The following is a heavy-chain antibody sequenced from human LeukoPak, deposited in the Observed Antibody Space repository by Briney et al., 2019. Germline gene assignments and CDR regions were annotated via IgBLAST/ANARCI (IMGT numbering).Heavy chain of an antibody. J-gene: IGHJ5*02. Sequence: GGSLRLSCTASGFTFGDYAMSWVRQAPGKGLEWVGFIRSKAYGGTTEYAASVKGRFTISRDDSKSIAYLQMNSLKTEDTAVYYCTRTGVYGDYVGWFDPWGQGTLVTVSS. V-gene: IGHV3-49*04. CDR3: TRTGVYGDYVGWFDP. D-gene: IGHD4-17*01. CDR2: IRSKAYGGTT. CDR1: GFTFGDYA.